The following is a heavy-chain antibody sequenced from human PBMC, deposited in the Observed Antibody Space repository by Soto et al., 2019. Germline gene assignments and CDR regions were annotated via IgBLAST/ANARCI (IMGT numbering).Heavy chain of an antibody. CDR2: ISYCGST. V-gene: IGHV4-31*03. CDR1: GGSINSGGYC. D-gene: IGHD6-6*01. J-gene: IGHJ4*02. CDR3: SSGMLV. Sequence: QVQLQESGPGLVTPSQTLSLTCTVSGGSINSGGYCWSWIRQHPGKGLDWIGCISYCGSTSYNPSLNSRVTLAVDMSKNHFSLKLASVPAADTAVYYCSSGMLVWGQGALITVSS.